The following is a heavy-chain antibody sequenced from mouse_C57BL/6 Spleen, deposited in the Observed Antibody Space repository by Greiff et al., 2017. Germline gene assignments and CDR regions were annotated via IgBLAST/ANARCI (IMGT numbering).Heavy chain of an antibody. Sequence: QVQLQQPGAELVKPGASVKLSCKASGYTFTSYWLHWVKQRPGQGLEWIGMIHPNSGSTNYNEKFKSKATLTVDKSSSPAYMQLSSLTSEDSAVYYCSRKDYGNFYYLDYWGQGTTLTFSS. V-gene: IGHV1-64*01. CDR3: SRKDYGNFYYLDY. D-gene: IGHD2-1*01. J-gene: IGHJ2*01. CDR1: GYTFTSYW. CDR2: IHPNSGST.